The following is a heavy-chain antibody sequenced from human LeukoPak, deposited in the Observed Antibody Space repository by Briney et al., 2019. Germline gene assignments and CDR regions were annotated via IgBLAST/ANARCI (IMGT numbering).Heavy chain of an antibody. V-gene: IGHV3-30-3*01. CDR2: ISYDGSNK. CDR1: GFTFSSYA. D-gene: IGHD2-15*01. J-gene: IGHJ6*02. CDR3: ARGSRCSGGSCYHYYYGMDV. Sequence: GGSLRLSCAASGFTFSSYAMHWVRQAPGKGLEWVAVISYDGSNKYYADSVKGRFTISRDNAKNSLYLQMNSLRAEDTAVYYCARGSRCSGGSCYHYYYGMDVWGQGTTVTVSS.